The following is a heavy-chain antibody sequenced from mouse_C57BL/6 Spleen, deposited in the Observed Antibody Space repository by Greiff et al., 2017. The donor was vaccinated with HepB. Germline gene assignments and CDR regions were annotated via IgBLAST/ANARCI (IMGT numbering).Heavy chain of an antibody. CDR3: ARDDYDYDWYFDY. Sequence: EVNVVESGGGLVKPGGSLKLPCAASGFTFSSYAMSWVRQTPEKRLEWVATISDGGSYTYYPDNVKGRFTISRDNAKNNLYLQMSHLKSEDTAMYYCARDDYDYDWYFDYWGQGTTLTVSS. J-gene: IGHJ2*01. V-gene: IGHV5-4*01. D-gene: IGHD2-4*01. CDR2: ISDGGSYT. CDR1: GFTFSSYA.